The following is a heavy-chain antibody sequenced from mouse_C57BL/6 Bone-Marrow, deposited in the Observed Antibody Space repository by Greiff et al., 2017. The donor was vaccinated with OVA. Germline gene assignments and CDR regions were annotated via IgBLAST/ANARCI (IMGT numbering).Heavy chain of an antibody. CDR1: GYTFTSYD. J-gene: IGHJ4*01. CDR2: IYPRDGST. CDR3: ARRGDYGSSYPHYYAMDY. V-gene: IGHV1-85*01. Sequence: VQLQQSGPELVKPGASVKLSCKASGYTFTSYDINWVKQRPGQGLEWIGWIYPRDGSTKYNEKFKGKATLTVDTSSSTAYMELHSLTSEDSAVYFCARRGDYGSSYPHYYAMDYWGQGTSVTVSS. D-gene: IGHD1-1*01.